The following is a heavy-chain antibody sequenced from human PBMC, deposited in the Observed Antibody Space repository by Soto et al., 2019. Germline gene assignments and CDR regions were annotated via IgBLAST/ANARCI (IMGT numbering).Heavy chain of an antibody. V-gene: IGHV4-30-4*01. CDR3: ARVVVTSYYFDY. CDR1: GGSISSADYY. CDR2: FYYSGIT. Sequence: QVQLQESGPGLVKPSQTLSLTCTVSGGSISSADYYWSWIRQPPGKGLEWIGYFYYSGITYYNPSLKSRVTISVDTSKNQFSLKLSSVTAADTAVYYCARVVVTSYYFDYWGQGTLVTVSS. J-gene: IGHJ4*02. D-gene: IGHD2-21*02.